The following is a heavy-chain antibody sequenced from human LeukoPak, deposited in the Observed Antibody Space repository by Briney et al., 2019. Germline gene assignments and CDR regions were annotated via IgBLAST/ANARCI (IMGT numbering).Heavy chain of an antibody. CDR3: ARHKYYYDSSGYYFDY. D-gene: IGHD3-22*01. CDR2: TYYRSKWYN. CDR1: GDSVSSNSAA. V-gene: IGHV6-1*01. J-gene: IGHJ4*02. Sequence: SQTLSLTCAISGDSVSSNSAAWNWIRQSPSRGLEWLGRTYYRSKWYNDYAVSVKSRITINPDTSKNQFSLQLNSVTPEDTAVYYCARHKYYYDSSGYYFDYWGQGTLVTVSS.